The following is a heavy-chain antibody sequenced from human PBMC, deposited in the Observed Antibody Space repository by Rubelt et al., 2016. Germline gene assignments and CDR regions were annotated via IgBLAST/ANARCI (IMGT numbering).Heavy chain of an antibody. CDR1: GVSISFTTYH. V-gene: IGHV4-39*07. CDR3: GRDGGSGSDYLRH. CDR2: VHSGGSS. J-gene: IGHJ1*01. D-gene: IGHD3-10*01. Sequence: QLQLQESGPGLLKPSETLSHTCGVSGVSISFTTYHWGWIRQAPGKGLEWIGSVHSGGSSNSSPSLKSRFLLSVDTTKNHFPRKLTAVTAADTAGYYCGRDGGSGSDYLRHWGQGTLVTVSS.